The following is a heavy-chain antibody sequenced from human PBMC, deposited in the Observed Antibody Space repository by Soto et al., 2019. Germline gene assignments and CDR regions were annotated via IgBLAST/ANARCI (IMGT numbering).Heavy chain of an antibody. CDR3: ARGICTNGVCYVYNWFDP. Sequence: PSETLSLTCTVSGGSISSGGYYWSWIRQHPGKGLEWIGYIYYSGSTYYNPSLKSRVTISVDTSKNQFSLKLSSVTAADTAAYYCARGICTNGVCYVYNWFDPWGQGTLVTVSS. V-gene: IGHV4-31*03. CDR1: GGSISSGGYY. D-gene: IGHD2-8*01. J-gene: IGHJ5*02. CDR2: IYYSGST.